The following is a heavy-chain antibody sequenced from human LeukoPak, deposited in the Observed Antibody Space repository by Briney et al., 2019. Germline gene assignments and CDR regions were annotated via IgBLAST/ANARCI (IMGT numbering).Heavy chain of an antibody. V-gene: IGHV1-8*01. D-gene: IGHD2-2*01. CDR3: ARGIVVVPAAIGGRRDWFDP. J-gene: IGHJ5*02. CDR1: GYTFTSYD. CDR2: MNPNSGNT. Sequence: EASVKVSCKASGYTFTSYDINWVRQATGQGLEWMGWMNPNSGNTGYAQKFRGRVTMTRNTSISTAYMELSSLRSEDTAVYYCARGIVVVPAAIGGRRDWFDPWGQGTLVTVSS.